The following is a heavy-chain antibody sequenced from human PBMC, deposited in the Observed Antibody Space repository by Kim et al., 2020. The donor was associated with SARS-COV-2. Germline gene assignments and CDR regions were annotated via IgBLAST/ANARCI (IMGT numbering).Heavy chain of an antibody. CDR3: ARDVSPGNPTTGGFDP. CDR2: IYYSGST. Sequence: SETLSLTCTVSGGSISSGGYYWSWIRQHPGKGLEWIGYIYYSGSTYYNPSLKSRVTISVDTSKNQFSLKLSSVTAADTAVYYCARDVSPGNPTTGGFDPWGQGTLVTVSS. CDR1: GGSISSGGYY. D-gene: IGHD4-17*01. V-gene: IGHV4-31*03. J-gene: IGHJ5*02.